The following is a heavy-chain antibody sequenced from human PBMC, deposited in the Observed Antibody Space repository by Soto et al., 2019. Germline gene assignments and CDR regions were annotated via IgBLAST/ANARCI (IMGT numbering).Heavy chain of an antibody. CDR2: IKKEGSEE. V-gene: IGHV3-7*01. CDR3: TAGSGWLQTA. D-gene: IGHD6-19*01. Sequence: EVQLVESGGGLVQPGGSLRLSCADSGFSSSPLWMTWVRQATGKGLEWVALIKKEGSEELYVDSVKGRFTISRENAKNSVYLQMDRLRVEDTAVYYCTAGSGWLQTAWGQGTLVTFSS. CDR1: GFSSSPLW. J-gene: IGHJ5*02.